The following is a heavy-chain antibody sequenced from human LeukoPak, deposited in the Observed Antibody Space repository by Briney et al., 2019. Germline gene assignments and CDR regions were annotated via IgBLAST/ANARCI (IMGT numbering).Heavy chain of an antibody. V-gene: IGHV3-7*01. Sequence: GGSLRLSCAVSGFTFTNYYMSWVRQAPGKGLEWVANINQVGTETFYVDSVKGRFTISRDNAKNSLYLQMSSLRAEDTAVYYCAQLLLRGPTAWGQGTLVTVSS. CDR3: AQLLLRGPTA. CDR2: INQVGTET. D-gene: IGHD2-15*01. CDR1: GFTFTNYY. J-gene: IGHJ4*02.